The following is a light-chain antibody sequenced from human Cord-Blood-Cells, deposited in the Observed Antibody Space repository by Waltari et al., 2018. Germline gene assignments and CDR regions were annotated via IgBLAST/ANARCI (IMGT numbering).Light chain of an antibody. V-gene: IGLV1-47*01. CDR2: RNN. Sequence: QSVLTQPPSASGTPGQRVTISCSGRSSNIGSNYVYWYQHPPGTAPKLLIYRNNQRPSGVPDRFSGSKSGTSASLAISGLRSEDEADYYCAAWDDSLSGWVFGGGTKLTVL. CDR1: SSNIGSNY. J-gene: IGLJ3*02. CDR3: AAWDDSLSGWV.